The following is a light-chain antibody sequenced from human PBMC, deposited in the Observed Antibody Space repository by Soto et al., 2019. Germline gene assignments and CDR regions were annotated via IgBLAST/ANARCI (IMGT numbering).Light chain of an antibody. J-gene: IGKJ1*01. CDR3: QQYKSYSKN. CDR1: QTISYY. Sequence: IRMTQSASSLSASVRDRVTIACRASQTISYYVNWYQQKPGKAPMLLIYDASSLERGVPSRFSGSGSGTGFTLTISSLQPDDFATYYCQQYKSYSKNFGQGTKVAIK. CDR2: DAS. V-gene: IGKV1-5*01.